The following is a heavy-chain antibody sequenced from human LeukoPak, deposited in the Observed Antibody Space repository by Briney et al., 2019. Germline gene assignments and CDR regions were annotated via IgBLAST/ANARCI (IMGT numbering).Heavy chain of an antibody. J-gene: IGHJ3*02. CDR2: IYYSGST. Sequence: SETLSLTCTVSGGSISSSSYYWGWIRQPPGKGLEWIGSIYYSGSTYYNPSLKSRVTISVDTSKNQFSLKLSSVTAADTAVYYCARTRSGKIFGDAFDIWGQGTMVTVSS. V-gene: IGHV4-39*01. CDR3: ARTRSGKIFGDAFDI. D-gene: IGHD3-3*01. CDR1: GGSISSSSYY.